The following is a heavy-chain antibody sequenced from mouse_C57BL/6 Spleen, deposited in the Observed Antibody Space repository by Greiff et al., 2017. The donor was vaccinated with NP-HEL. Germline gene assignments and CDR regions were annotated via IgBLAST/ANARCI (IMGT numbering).Heavy chain of an antibody. CDR3: APDGSSSPWFSY. D-gene: IGHD1-1*01. V-gene: IGHV14-1*01. Sequence: VQLQQSGAELVRPGASVKLSCTASGFNIKDYYMHWVKQRPEQGLEWIGRIDPEDGDTEYAPKFQGKATMTADTSSNTAYLQLSSLTSEDTAVYYCAPDGSSSPWFSYWGPGTLVTVSA. CDR2: IDPEDGDT. J-gene: IGHJ3*01. CDR1: GFNIKDYY.